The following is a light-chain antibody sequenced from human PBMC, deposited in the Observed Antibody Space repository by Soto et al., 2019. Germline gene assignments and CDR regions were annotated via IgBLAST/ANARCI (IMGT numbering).Light chain of an antibody. CDR2: ATS. J-gene: IGKJ4*01. V-gene: IGKV3-20*01. Sequence: EIVLTHSPDTLSLSPGERATLSCRASQSVSSTLLAWYQQKPGQAPRLLIYATSNRATGIPDRFSGSGSGTDFTLSISRLEPEDFAVYYCQQYGRSPLTFGGGTKVEIK. CDR1: QSVSSTL. CDR3: QQYGRSPLT.